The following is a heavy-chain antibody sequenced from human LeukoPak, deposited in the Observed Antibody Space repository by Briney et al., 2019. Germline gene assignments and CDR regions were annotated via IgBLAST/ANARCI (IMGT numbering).Heavy chain of an antibody. J-gene: IGHJ4*02. D-gene: IGHD6-19*01. CDR2: MNPNSGNT. V-gene: IGHV1-8*01. CDR1: GYTFTSYD. Sequence: WASVKVSCKASGYTFTSYDINWVRQATGQGLEWMGWMNPNSGNTGYAQKFQGRVTMTRNTSISTAYMELSSLRSEDTAVYYCARDPGIAVAGTSNYWGQGTLVTVSS. CDR3: ARDPGIAVAGTSNY.